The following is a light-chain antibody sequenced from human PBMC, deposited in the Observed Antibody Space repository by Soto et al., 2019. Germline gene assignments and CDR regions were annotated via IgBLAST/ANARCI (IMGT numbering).Light chain of an antibody. V-gene: IGKV3-20*01. CDR2: GAS. CDR1: QSVSSN. J-gene: IGKJ1*01. Sequence: VVTQVSATLSVSLGDRATLSCRASQSVSSNLAWYQQKPGQAPRLLIFGASTRAAGFPDRFSGSGSGTDFSLTISRLEPEDFAVYYCQQYGSSPRTFGQGTKVDIK. CDR3: QQYGSSPRT.